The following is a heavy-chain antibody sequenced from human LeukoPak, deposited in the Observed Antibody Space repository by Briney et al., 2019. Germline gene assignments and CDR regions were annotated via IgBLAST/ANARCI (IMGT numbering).Heavy chain of an antibody. D-gene: IGHD4-23*01. V-gene: IGHV3-15*01. J-gene: IGHJ4*02. CDR2: IKSKTDGGTT. Sequence: GGSLRLSCAASGFTFSNAWMSWVRQAPGKGLEWVGRIKSKTDGGTTDYAAPVKGRFTISRDDSKNTLYLQMNSLKTEDTAVYHCTTGTVVTPPFDYWGQGTLVTVSS. CDR1: GFTFSNAW. CDR3: TTGTVVTPPFDY.